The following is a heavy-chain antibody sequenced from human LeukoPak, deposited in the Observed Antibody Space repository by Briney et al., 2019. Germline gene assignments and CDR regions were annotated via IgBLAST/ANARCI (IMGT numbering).Heavy chain of an antibody. CDR2: INPSGGST. CDR1: GYTFISYC. J-gene: IGHJ3*02. CDR3: ARAVITSPRSAFDI. V-gene: IGHV1-46*01. Sequence: ASVEVSCKASGYTFISYCMHWVRQAPGQGLEWMGIINPSGGSTTYAQKFQGRVTMTRDMSTSTVYMELSSLRSEDTAVYYCARAVITSPRSAFDIWGQGTMVTVSS. D-gene: IGHD4-23*01.